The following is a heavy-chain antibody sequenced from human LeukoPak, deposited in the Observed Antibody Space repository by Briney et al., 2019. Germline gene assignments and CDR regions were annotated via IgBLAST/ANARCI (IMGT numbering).Heavy chain of an antibody. V-gene: IGHV1-46*01. J-gene: IGHJ4*02. Sequence: WASVKVSCKASGYIFTSFYIHWVRQVPGQGLEWMGIIDPSGGITTYAQKFQGGVIMTADTSTNTVYLELSSLKSEDTAVYYCARDGPEGGGWYIDYWGQGTLVTVSS. CDR1: GYIFTSFY. D-gene: IGHD6-19*01. CDR3: ARDGPEGGGWYIDY. CDR2: IDPSGGIT.